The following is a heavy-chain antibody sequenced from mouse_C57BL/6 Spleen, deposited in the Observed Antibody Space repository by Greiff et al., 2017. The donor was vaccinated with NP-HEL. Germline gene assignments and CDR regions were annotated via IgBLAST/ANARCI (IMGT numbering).Heavy chain of an antibody. CDR2: ISSGSSTI. CDR3: ARGGTYYAMDY. Sequence: EVQLVESGGGLVKPGGSLKLSCAASGFTFSDYGMHWVRQAPEKGLEWVAYISSGSSTIYYADTVKGRFTISRDNAKNTLFLQMTSLRSEDTAMYYCARGGTYYAMDYWGQGTSVTVSS. D-gene: IGHD2-14*01. J-gene: IGHJ4*01. CDR1: GFTFSDYG. V-gene: IGHV5-17*01.